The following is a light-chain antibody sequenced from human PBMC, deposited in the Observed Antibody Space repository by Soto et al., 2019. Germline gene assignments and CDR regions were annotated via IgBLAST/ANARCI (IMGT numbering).Light chain of an antibody. CDR1: SGHSGYL. CDR2: VEGSGTY. V-gene: IGLV4-60*03. J-gene: IGLJ2*01. Sequence: QSVLTQSSSVSASLGSSVKLTCTLSSGHSGYLIAWHQQQPGKAPRSLMKVEGSGTYNKGSGVPDRFSGSSSGADRYLTISNLQSEDEADYYCETWDTNTRVFGGGTQLTVL. CDR3: ETWDTNTRV.